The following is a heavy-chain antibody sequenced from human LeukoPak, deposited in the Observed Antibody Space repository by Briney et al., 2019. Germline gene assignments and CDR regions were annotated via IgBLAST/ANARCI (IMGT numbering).Heavy chain of an antibody. J-gene: IGHJ3*02. CDR3: AREGAKVEMATIANDAFDI. CDR2: IYYSGST. D-gene: IGHD5-24*01. V-gene: IGHV4-59*01. CDR1: GGSISSYY. Sequence: SETLSLTCTVSGGSISSYYWSWIRQPPGKGLEWIGYIYYSGSTNYNPPLKSRVTISVDTSKNQFSLKLSSVTAADTAVYYCAREGAKVEMATIANDAFDIWGQGTMVTVSS.